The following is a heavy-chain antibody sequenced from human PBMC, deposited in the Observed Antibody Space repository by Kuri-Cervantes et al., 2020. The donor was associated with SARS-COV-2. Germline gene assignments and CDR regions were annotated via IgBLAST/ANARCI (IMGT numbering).Heavy chain of an antibody. Sequence: GESLKISCAASGFTFSNAWMSWVRQAPGKGLEWVAVISYDGSNKYYADSVKGRFTISRDNSKNTLYLQMNSLRAEDTAVYYCAKVDLSGDSSGQCFDYWGQGTLVTVSS. V-gene: IGHV3-30*18. J-gene: IGHJ4*02. CDR1: GFTFSNAW. CDR2: ISYDGSNK. CDR3: AKVDLSGDSSGQCFDY. D-gene: IGHD3-22*01.